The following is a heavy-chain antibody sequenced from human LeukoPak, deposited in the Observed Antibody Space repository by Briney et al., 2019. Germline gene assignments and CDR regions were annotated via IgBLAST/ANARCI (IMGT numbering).Heavy chain of an antibody. D-gene: IGHD3-3*01. CDR1: GFTFSSSA. Sequence: HPGGSLRLSCAASGFTFSSSAMSWVRQVPGKGLEWVAVISYDGSNKYYADSVKGRFTISRDNSKNTLYLQMNSLRAEDTAVYYCARDLPLNITIFGVVIIPRDYYYGMDVWGQGTTVTVSS. CDR2: ISYDGSNK. J-gene: IGHJ6*02. CDR3: ARDLPLNITIFGVVIIPRDYYYGMDV. V-gene: IGHV3-30-3*01.